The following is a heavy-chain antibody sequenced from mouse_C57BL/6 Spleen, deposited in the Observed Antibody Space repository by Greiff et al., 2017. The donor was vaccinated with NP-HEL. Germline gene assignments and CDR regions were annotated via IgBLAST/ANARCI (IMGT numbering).Heavy chain of an antibody. CDR1: GYTFTSYW. CDR2: IDPSDSYT. CDR3: ARKYYGSSYVPWFAY. J-gene: IGHJ3*01. D-gene: IGHD1-1*01. V-gene: IGHV1-59*01. Sequence: QVQLQQPGAELVRPGTSVKLSCKASGYTFTSYWMHWVKQRPGQGLEWIGVIDPSDSYTNYNQKFKGKATLTVDTSSSTSYMQLSSLTSEDSAVYYCARKYYGSSYVPWFAYWGQGTLVTVSA.